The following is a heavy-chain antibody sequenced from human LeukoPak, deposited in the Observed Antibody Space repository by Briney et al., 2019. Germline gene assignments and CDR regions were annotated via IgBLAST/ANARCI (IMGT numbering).Heavy chain of an antibody. Sequence: ASVKVSCKASGYTFTSYGISWVRQAPGQGLEWMGWINPNSGGTNYAQKFQGRVTMTRDTSISTAYMELSRLRSDDTAVYYCARGGIDILTGYSLNFDYWGQGTLVTVSS. CDR3: ARGGIDILTGYSLNFDY. CDR2: INPNSGGT. D-gene: IGHD3-9*01. V-gene: IGHV1-2*02. J-gene: IGHJ4*02. CDR1: GYTFTSYG.